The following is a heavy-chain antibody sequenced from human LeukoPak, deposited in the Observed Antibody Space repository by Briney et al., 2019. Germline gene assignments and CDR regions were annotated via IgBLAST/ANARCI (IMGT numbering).Heavy chain of an antibody. Sequence: ASVKVSCKASGYSFNSHHVHWVRQAPGQGLEWMGVKFSHNGTTSYTQNFQGRLTMTRDTSTSTVYMELSSLRSEDTAVYYCARDSGNFHYDMDVWGQGTTVIVSS. CDR1: GYSFNSHH. J-gene: IGHJ6*02. D-gene: IGHD3-10*01. CDR3: ARDSGNFHYDMDV. CDR2: KFSHNGTT. V-gene: IGHV1-46*02.